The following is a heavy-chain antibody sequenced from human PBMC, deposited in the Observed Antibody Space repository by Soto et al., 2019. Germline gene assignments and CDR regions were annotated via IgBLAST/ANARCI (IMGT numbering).Heavy chain of an antibody. CDR3: AKGRDDYDRSGYHTSFDF. CDR2: LSGSGGST. D-gene: IGHD3-22*01. CDR1: GFTFSSYA. J-gene: IGHJ4*02. V-gene: IGHV3-23*01. Sequence: QLLESGGGLVQPGGSLRLSCAASGFTFSSYAMSWVRQAPGKGLEWVSTLSGSGGSTYYADSVKGRFTISRDNTKNTLFLQMNSLRAEDTAIYYCAKGRDDYDRSGYHTSFDFWGQGTLVTVSS.